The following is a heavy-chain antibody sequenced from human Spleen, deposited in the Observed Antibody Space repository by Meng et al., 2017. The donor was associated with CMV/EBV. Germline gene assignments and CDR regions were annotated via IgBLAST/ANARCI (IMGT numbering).Heavy chain of an antibody. CDR3: ARDRSNELAFYDFWSGLFDAFDI. D-gene: IGHD3-3*01. CDR1: GGSISSSSYY. CDR2: IYYSGST. V-gene: IGHV4-39*02. Sequence: GSLRLSCTVSGGSISSSSYYWGWIRQPPGKGLEWIGSIYYSGSTYYNPSLKSRVTISVDTSKNQFSLRLTSMTAADTAVYFCARDRSNELAFYDFWSGLFDAFDIWGQGTMVTVSS. J-gene: IGHJ3*02.